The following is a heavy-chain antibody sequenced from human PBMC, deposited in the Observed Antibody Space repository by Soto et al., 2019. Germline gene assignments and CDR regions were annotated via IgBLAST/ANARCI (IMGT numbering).Heavy chain of an antibody. J-gene: IGHJ4*02. CDR1: GYTFTSYG. V-gene: IGHV1-18*01. D-gene: IGHD5-12*01. CDR3: TRHRGYDSLYYFDY. Sequence: GASVKVSCKASGYTFTSYGISWVRQAPGQGLEWMGWISAYNGNTNYAQKLQGRVTMTTDTSTSTAYMELRSLRSDDTAVYYCTRHRGYDSLYYFDYWGQGTLVTVSS. CDR2: ISAYNGNT.